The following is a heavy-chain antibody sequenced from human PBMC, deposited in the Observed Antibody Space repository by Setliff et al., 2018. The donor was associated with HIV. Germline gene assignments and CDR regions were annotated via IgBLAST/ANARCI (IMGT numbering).Heavy chain of an antibody. CDR3: ARETYYFDSSGAMGMNAFDI. D-gene: IGHD3-22*01. CDR1: GGSISSSSHY. V-gene: IGHV4-39*07. Sequence: LSLTCTVSGGSISSSSHYWGWIRQPPGKGLEWIGSIYTSGSTNYNPSLKSRVTISVDTSKNQFSLKLSSVTAADTAVYLCARETYYFDSSGAMGMNAFDIWGQGTMVT. J-gene: IGHJ3*02. CDR2: IYTSGST.